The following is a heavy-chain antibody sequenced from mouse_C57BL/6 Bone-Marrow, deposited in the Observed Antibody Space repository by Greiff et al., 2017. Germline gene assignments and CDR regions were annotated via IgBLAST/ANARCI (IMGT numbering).Heavy chain of an antibody. V-gene: IGHV1-64*01. D-gene: IGHD2-12*01. J-gene: IGHJ4*01. CDR1: GYTFTSYW. CDR2: IHPTSGST. CDR3: ARERGYYSILYYYAMDY. Sequence: VKLQQPGAELVKPGASVKLSCKASGYTFTSYWMHWVKQRPGQGLEWIGMIHPTSGSTNYNEKFKSKATLTVDKSSSTAYMQLSSLTSEDSAVYYCARERGYYSILYYYAMDYWGQGTSVTVSS.